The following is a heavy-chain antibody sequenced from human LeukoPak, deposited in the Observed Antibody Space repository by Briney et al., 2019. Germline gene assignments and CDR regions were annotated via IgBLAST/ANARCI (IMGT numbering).Heavy chain of an antibody. J-gene: IGHJ4*02. CDR2: INHSGST. CDR3: ARNPIIYCSGGSCKKYYFDY. Sequence: PSETLSLTCAVYGGSFSGYYWSWIRQPPGKGLEWIGEINHSGSTNYNPSLKSRVTISVDTSKNQFSLKLSSVTAADTAVYYCARNPIIYCSGGSCKKYYFDYWGQGTLVTVSS. CDR1: GGSFSGYY. V-gene: IGHV4-34*01. D-gene: IGHD2-15*01.